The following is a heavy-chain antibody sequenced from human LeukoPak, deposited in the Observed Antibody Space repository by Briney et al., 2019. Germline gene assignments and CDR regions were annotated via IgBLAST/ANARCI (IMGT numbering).Heavy chain of an antibody. V-gene: IGHV1-18*01. CDR3: ARDYCSSTSCCGVGDY. CDR1: GYTFTNCG. CDR2: ISAYNDNT. Sequence: ASVKICCKASGYTFTNCGISWVRPAPGQGLEWMGWISAYNDNTNYAQRFQGRVTMTTDTYTSTAYMELRSLRSDDTAVYYCARDYCSSTSCCGVGDYWGQGTLVTVSS. D-gene: IGHD2-2*01. J-gene: IGHJ4*02.